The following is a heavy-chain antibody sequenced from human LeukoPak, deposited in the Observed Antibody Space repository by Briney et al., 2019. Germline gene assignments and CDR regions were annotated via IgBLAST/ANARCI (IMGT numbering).Heavy chain of an antibody. V-gene: IGHV1-2*02. CDR3: ARIVGYCSSNICFDH. CDR2: INPNSGDT. CDR1: GYTFTGYY. D-gene: IGHD2-2*01. J-gene: IGHJ5*02. Sequence: ASVKVSCKASGYTFTGYYIHWVRQAPGQGLEWMAWINPNSGDTNYAQKFQGRVTLTRDTSISTAYMELSRLRSDDTAVYFCARIVGYCSSNICFDHWGQGTLVTVSS.